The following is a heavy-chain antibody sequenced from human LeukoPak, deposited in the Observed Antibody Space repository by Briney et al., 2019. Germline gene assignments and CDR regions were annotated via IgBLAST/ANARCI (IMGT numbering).Heavy chain of an antibody. J-gene: IGHJ4*02. D-gene: IGHD1-26*01. CDR3: ARDLVGATTQYFDY. V-gene: IGHV4-39*07. Sequence: PSETLSLTCTVSGGSISSSSYYWGWIRQPPGKGLEWIGSIYYSGSTYYNPSLKSRVTISVDTSKNQFSLKLSSVTAADTAVYYCARDLVGATTQYFDYWGQGTLVTVSS. CDR2: IYYSGST. CDR1: GGSISSSSYY.